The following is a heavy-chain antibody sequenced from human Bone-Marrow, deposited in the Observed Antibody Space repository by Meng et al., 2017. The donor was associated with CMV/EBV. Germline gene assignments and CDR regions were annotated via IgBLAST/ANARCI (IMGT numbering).Heavy chain of an antibody. CDR2: INPNSGGT. CDR1: GYTFTGYY. CDR3: ARQGMRAFVYYYGMDV. V-gene: IGHV1-2*02. J-gene: IGHJ6*02. Sequence: ASVKVSCKASGYTFTGYYMHWVRQAPGQGLEWMGWINPNSGGTNYAQKFQGRVTMTRDTSISTAYMELSRLRSEDTAVYYCARQGMRAFVYYYGMDVWGQGTTVTVSS.